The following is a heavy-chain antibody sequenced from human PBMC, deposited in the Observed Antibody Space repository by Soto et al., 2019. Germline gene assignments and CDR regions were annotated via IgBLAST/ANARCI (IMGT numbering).Heavy chain of an antibody. CDR3: ARCLKYFRYDSSGYYGY. Sequence: SETLSLTCAVYGGSFSGYYWSWIRQPPGKGLEWIGEINHSGSTNYNPSLKSRVTISVDTSKNQFSLKLSSVTAADTAVYYCARCLKYFRYDSSGYYGYWGQGTLVTV. CDR2: INHSGST. V-gene: IGHV4-34*01. D-gene: IGHD3-22*01. J-gene: IGHJ4*02. CDR1: GGSFSGYY.